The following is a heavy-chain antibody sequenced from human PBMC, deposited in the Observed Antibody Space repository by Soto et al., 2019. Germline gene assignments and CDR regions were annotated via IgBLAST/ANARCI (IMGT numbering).Heavy chain of an antibody. CDR1: GFTCSDAW. Sequence: EVQLVESGGGLVKPGGSLRLSCAASGFTCSDAWMSWVRQAPGKGLEWVGLIKKKTDGGTTDYAAPVKGRFTISRDDSKNTVYLQMSSLKSEDTAVYYCRTQWLDWGQGTLVTVSS. J-gene: IGHJ4*02. CDR3: RTQWLD. D-gene: IGHD6-19*01. V-gene: IGHV3-15*01. CDR2: IKKKTDGGTT.